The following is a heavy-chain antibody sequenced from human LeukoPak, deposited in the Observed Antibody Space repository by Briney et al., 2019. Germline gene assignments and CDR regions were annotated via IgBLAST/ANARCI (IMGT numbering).Heavy chain of an antibody. J-gene: IGHJ4*02. V-gene: IGHV4-59*01. CDR2: THHSGAT. CDR1: GVSITSNY. CDR3: ARSSGHSYGDFDY. D-gene: IGHD5-18*01. Sequence: PSETLSLTCSVSGVSITSNYWSWIRQPPGKGLAWLGYTHHSGATSYNPSLKSRSTMSLDTSNNQFSLKLSSVTAADTAVYYCARSSGHSYGDFDYWGQGNLVTVSS.